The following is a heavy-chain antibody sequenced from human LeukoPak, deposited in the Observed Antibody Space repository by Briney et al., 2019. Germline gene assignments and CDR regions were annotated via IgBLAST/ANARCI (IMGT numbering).Heavy chain of an antibody. D-gene: IGHD6-13*01. V-gene: IGHV4-59*01. CDR1: DGSINSYF. Sequence: SETLSLTCTVSDGSINSYFWNWIRLPPGKGLEWIGYVHHSGITNYNPSLKSRVTMSVDTSKSQFSLKLTSVTAADTAVYFCAREGVEAAILDYWGQGTLVTVSS. CDR2: VHHSGIT. CDR3: AREGVEAAILDY. J-gene: IGHJ4*02.